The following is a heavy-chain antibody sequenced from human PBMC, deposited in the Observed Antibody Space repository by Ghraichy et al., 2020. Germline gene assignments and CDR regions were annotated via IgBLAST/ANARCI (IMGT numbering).Heavy chain of an antibody. Sequence: SETLSLTCSVSGGTISNSRHYWAWVRQPPGKGLEWIGRISQSGSTDYNSSLTSRVSISVDTSKNQFSLTVRSLNAADTAAYFCARFIIGWYYFDFWGPGTLVSVSS. J-gene: IGHJ4*02. D-gene: IGHD6-19*01. CDR2: ISQSGST. CDR1: GGTISNSRHY. V-gene: IGHV4-39*01. CDR3: ARFIIGWYYFDF.